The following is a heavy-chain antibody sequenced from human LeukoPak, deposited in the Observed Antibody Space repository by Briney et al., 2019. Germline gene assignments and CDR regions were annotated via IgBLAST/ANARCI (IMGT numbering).Heavy chain of an antibody. CDR2: ISGGGGST. V-gene: IGHV3-23*01. CDR3: AKDRKNTMIVVGFDY. CDR1: GFTFTSYS. Sequence: GGSLRLSCAASGFTFTSYSMNWVRQAPGKGLEWVSTISGGGGSTYYADSVKGRFTISRDNSKNTLYLQMNSLRAEDTAVYYCAKDRKNTMIVVGFDYWGQGTLVTVSS. J-gene: IGHJ4*02. D-gene: IGHD3-22*01.